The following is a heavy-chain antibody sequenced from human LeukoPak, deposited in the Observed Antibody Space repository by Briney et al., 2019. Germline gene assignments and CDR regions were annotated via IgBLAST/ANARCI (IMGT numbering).Heavy chain of an antibody. V-gene: IGHV4-39*01. CDR1: GGSISSSSYY. CDR3: ARHVLRFLEWLLYVDDAFGI. D-gene: IGHD3-3*01. CDR2: IYYSGST. J-gene: IGHJ3*02. Sequence: SETLSLTCTVSGGSISSSSYYWGWIRQPPGKGLEWIGSIYYSGSTYYNPSLKSRVTISVDTSKNQFSLKLSSVTAADTAVYYCARHVLRFLEWLLYVDDAFGIWGQGTMVTVSS.